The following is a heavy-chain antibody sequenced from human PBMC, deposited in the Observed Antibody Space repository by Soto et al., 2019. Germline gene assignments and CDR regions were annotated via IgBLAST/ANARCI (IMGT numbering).Heavy chain of an antibody. CDR1: GFTFSTYW. D-gene: IGHD3-22*01. V-gene: IGHV3-7*01. J-gene: IGHJ6*02. Sequence: EVQLVGSGGGLVQPGGSLRLSCAASGFTFSTYWMSWVRQAPGKGLEWVANIKEDGSEKYYVDSVEGRFTISRDNTKNSLYLQMTSLRAEETALYYCARGWGYFDSSGFPYLYAMDVWGQGTTVNVSS. CDR3: ARGWGYFDSSGFPYLYAMDV. CDR2: IKEDGSEK.